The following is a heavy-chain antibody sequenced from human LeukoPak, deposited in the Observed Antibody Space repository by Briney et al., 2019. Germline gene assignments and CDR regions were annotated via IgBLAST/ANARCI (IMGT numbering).Heavy chain of an antibody. Sequence: GGSLRLSCAASAFTFNNFAMSWVRQAPGKGLEWVSGINHSGGHKYYADSVEGRFTISRDNSKYTLYLQMNSLRAEDTAVYYYAKDDSMTLDHFDYWGQGTLVSVSS. D-gene: IGHD4-11*01. J-gene: IGHJ4*02. CDR1: AFTFNNFA. CDR2: INHSGGHK. CDR3: AKDDSMTLDHFDY. V-gene: IGHV3-23*01.